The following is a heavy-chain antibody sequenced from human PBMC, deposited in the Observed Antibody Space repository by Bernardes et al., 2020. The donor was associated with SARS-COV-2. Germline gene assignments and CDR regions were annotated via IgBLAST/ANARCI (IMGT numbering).Heavy chain of an antibody. CDR2: IHSSGST. V-gene: IGHV4-4*07. CDR1: GGSISSYY. CDR3: ARLLRGHNAFDY. J-gene: IGHJ4*02. Sequence: SETLSLTCTVSGGSISSYYWSWIRQPAGKRLEWIGRIHSSGSTNYNPSLKSRVTMSVDTSKNQFFLKLSSVTAADTAVYYCARLLRGHNAFDYWGQGTLVTVSS.